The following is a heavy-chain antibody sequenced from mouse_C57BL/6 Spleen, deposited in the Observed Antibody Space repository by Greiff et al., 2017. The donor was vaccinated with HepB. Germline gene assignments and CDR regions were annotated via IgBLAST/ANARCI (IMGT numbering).Heavy chain of an antibody. Sequence: EVQLKESGPELVKPGASVKISCKASGYSFTDYNMNWVKQSNGKSLEWIGVINPNYGTTSYNQKFKGKATLTVDQSSSTAYMQLNSLTSEDSAVYYCASQGGSNWDVGYWGQGTTLTVSS. CDR1: GYSFTDYN. CDR2: INPNYGTT. D-gene: IGHD4-1*01. CDR3: ASQGGSNWDVGY. J-gene: IGHJ2*01. V-gene: IGHV1-39*01.